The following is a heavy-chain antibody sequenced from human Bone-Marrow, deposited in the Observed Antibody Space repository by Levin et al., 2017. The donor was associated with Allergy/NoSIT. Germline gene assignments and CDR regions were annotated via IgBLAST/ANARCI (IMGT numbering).Heavy chain of an antibody. D-gene: IGHD5-18*01. V-gene: IGHV3-33*07. J-gene: IGHJ3*01. CDR2: IWYDASNK. CDR3: AREKDTTMSAAFDL. CDR1: GFTFGSYG. Sequence: SCAASGFTFGSYGMYWIRQAPGKGLEWVAVIWYDASNKKYADSVKGRFTISRDNSKSTLFLEMSSLRVEDTAVYYCAREKDTTMSAAFDLWGQGTTVTVSS.